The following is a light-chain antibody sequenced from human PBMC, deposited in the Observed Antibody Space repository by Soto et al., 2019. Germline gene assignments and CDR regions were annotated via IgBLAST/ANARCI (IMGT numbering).Light chain of an antibody. Sequence: DIQMTQSPSSLSASVGDRATITCRASQSISNSLNWYQHKPGTAPKLLIYAASSLKDGVPSRFSGRGSGTDFTLTISSLQPEDFAIYYCQQSYSIPRTFGHGTKVEI. CDR3: QQSYSIPRT. CDR2: AAS. J-gene: IGKJ1*01. CDR1: QSISNS. V-gene: IGKV1-39*01.